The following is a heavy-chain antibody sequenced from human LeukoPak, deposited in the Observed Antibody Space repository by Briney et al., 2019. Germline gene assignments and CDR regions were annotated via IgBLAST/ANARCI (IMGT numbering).Heavy chain of an antibody. Sequence: ASVKVSCKASGYTFTSYYMHWVRQAPGQGFEWMGIINPSGGSTSYAQKFQGRVTMTRDTSTSTAYMELSSLRSEDTAVYYCARDSSGYCFDYWGQGTLVTVSS. CDR3: ARDSSGYCFDY. D-gene: IGHD3-22*01. CDR2: INPSGGST. CDR1: GYTFTSYY. J-gene: IGHJ4*02. V-gene: IGHV1-46*01.